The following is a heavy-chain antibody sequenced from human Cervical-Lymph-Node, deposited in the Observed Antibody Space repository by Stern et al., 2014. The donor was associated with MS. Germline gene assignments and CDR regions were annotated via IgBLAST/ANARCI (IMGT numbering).Heavy chain of an antibody. V-gene: IGHV1-69*06. Sequence: VQLVESGAEVMQPGSSVKVSCKASGGTFSSYAISWVRQAPGQGLEWVGGIIPICGTANYAQKFQGRVTIAADKSTSTAYMELSSLRSEDTAVYYCARVTYYDFWSGYANYYYYGMDVWGQGTTVTVSS. J-gene: IGHJ6*02. CDR2: IIPICGTA. CDR3: ARVTYYDFWSGYANYYYYGMDV. CDR1: GGTFSSYA. D-gene: IGHD3-3*01.